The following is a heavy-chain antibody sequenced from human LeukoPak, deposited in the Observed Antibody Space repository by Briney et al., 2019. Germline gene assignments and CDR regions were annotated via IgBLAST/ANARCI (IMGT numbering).Heavy chain of an antibody. D-gene: IGHD2-2*01. J-gene: IGHJ6*03. CDR1: GYTFTGYY. V-gene: IGHV1-2*02. Sequence: ASVKVSCKASGYTFTGYYMHWVRQAPGQGLEWMGWINPNSGGTNYAQKFQGSVTMTRDTSISTAYMELSRLRSDDTAVYYCARGRSRENIVAVPAARGYYYMDVWGKGTTVTVSS. CDR3: ARGRSRENIVAVPAARGYYYMDV. CDR2: INPNSGGT.